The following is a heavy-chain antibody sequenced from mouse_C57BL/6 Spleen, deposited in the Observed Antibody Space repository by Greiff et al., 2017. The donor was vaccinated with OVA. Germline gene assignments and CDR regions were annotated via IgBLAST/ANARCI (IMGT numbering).Heavy chain of an antibody. J-gene: IGHJ4*01. CDR1: GFSLTSYG. CDR3: ARKRIRGYAMDY. Sequence: QVQLQQSGPGLVQPSQSLSITCTVSGFSLTSYGVHWVRQSPGKGLEWLGVIWSGGSTDYNVAFISRLSISKDNSTGQVFFKRNSLQADDTAIYYCARKRIRGYAMDYWGQGTSVTVSS. CDR2: IWSGGST. V-gene: IGHV2-2*01.